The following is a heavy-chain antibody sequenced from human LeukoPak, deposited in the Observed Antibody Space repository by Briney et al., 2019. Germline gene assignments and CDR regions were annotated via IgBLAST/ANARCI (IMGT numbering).Heavy chain of an antibody. Sequence: PSETLSLTCAVYGGSFSGYYWSWIRQPPGKGLEWIGEINHSGSTNYNPSLKSRVTISVDTSKNQFSLKLSSVTAADTAVYYCARGVTMVRGVGYYYYYMDVWGKGTTVTISS. CDR2: INHSGST. CDR3: ARGVTMVRGVGYYYYYMDV. J-gene: IGHJ6*03. V-gene: IGHV4-34*01. CDR1: GGSFSGYY. D-gene: IGHD3-10*01.